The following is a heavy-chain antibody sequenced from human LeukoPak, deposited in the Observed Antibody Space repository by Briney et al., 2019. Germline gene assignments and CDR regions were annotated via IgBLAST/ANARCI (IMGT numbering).Heavy chain of an antibody. Sequence: ASVKVSCKASGGTFSSYAISWVRQAPGQGLEWMGGLIPIFGTANYAQKFQGRVTITADKSTSTAYMELSSLRSEDTAVYYCARAREWGYGSGPHFDYWGQRTLVTVSS. CDR3: ARAREWGYGSGPHFDY. CDR1: GGTFSSYA. D-gene: IGHD3-10*01. J-gene: IGHJ4*02. CDR2: LIPIFGTA. V-gene: IGHV1-69*06.